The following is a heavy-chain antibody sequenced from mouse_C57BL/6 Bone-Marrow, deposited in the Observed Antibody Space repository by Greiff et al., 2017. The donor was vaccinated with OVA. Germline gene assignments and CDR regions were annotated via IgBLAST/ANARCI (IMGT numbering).Heavy chain of an antibody. D-gene: IGHD1-1*01. Sequence: EVQLQQSGPELVKPGASVKISCKASGYTFTDYYMNWVKQSHGKSLEWIGDINPNNGGTSYNQKFKGKATLTVDKSSSTAYMELRSLTSEDSAVYYCARSRDYYGSSYWFAYWGQGTLVTVSA. CDR2: INPNNGGT. J-gene: IGHJ3*01. CDR1: GYTFTDYY. V-gene: IGHV1-26*01. CDR3: ARSRDYYGSSYWFAY.